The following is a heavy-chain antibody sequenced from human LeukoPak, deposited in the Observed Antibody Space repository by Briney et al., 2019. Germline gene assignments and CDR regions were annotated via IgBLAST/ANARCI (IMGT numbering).Heavy chain of an antibody. CDR1: GFTFSSYA. Sequence: QPGGSLRLSCAASGFTFSSYAMPGVRQAPGKGLEWVAVISYDGSNKYYADSVKGRFTISRDNSKNTLYLQMNSLRAEDTAVYYCARETGTRIVKFDYWGQGTLVTVSS. V-gene: IGHV3-30*04. D-gene: IGHD1-1*01. CDR2: ISYDGSNK. J-gene: IGHJ4*02. CDR3: ARETGTRIVKFDY.